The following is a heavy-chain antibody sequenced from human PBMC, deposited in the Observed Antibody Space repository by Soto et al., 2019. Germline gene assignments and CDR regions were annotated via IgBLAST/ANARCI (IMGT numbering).Heavy chain of an antibody. D-gene: IGHD3-22*01. Sequence: GESLRHSFASSGFTFSVHSMNWFRQSPGKGLEWVSAISSSSGSIYYADSLKGRFTVSRDNARNSLYLQINSLRAEDTAVYYCARAGGSLLKYYFDSWGQGSLVTVSS. J-gene: IGHJ4*02. CDR1: GFTFSVHS. CDR2: ISSSSGSI. CDR3: ARAGGSLLKYYFDS. V-gene: IGHV3-21*01.